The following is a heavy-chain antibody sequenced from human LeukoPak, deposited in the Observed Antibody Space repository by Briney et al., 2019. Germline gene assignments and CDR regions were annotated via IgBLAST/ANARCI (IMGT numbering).Heavy chain of an antibody. D-gene: IGHD1-26*01. J-gene: IGHJ6*02. Sequence: SETLSLTCAVYGGSFSGYYWSWIRQPPGKGLEWIGEINHSGSTNYNPSLKSRVTISVDTSKNQFSLKLSSVTAADTAVYYCARDRSGSYGSGMDVWGQGTTVTVSS. V-gene: IGHV4-34*01. CDR3: ARDRSGSYGSGMDV. CDR2: INHSGST. CDR1: GGSFSGYY.